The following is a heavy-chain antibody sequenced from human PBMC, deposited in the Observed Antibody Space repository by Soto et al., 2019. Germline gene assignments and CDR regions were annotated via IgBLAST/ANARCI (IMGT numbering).Heavy chain of an antibody. CDR2: ISSSSSYI. J-gene: IGHJ6*02. V-gene: IGHV3-21*01. Sequence: PGGSLRLSCAASGFTFSSYSMNWFRQAPGKGLEWVSSISSSSSYIYYADSVKGRFTISRDNAKNSLYLQMNSLRAEDTAVYYCERVQGSAFSSGMDVWGQGTMVTVSS. CDR3: ERVQGSAFSSGMDV. CDR1: GFTFSSYS. D-gene: IGHD2-15*01.